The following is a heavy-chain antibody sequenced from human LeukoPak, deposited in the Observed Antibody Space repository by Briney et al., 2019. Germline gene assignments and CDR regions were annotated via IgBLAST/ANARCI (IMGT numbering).Heavy chain of an antibody. J-gene: IGHJ4*02. D-gene: IGHD2-2*01. CDR3: ARDRGHCSSTSCPLDY. CDR1: GGTFSSYA. Sequence: SVKVSCKASGGTFSSYAISWVRQAPGQGLEWMGGIIPIFGTANYAQKFQGRVTITTDESTSTAYMELSSLRSEDTAVYYCARDRGHCSSTSCPLDYWGQGTLVTVSS. V-gene: IGHV1-69*05. CDR2: IIPIFGTA.